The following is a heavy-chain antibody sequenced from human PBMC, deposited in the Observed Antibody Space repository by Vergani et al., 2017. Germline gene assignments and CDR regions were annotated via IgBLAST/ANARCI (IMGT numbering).Heavy chain of an antibody. CDR2: ISSSSSTI. CDR3: ARVGGNIVVVPAANYYYYYYMDV. J-gene: IGHJ6*03. Sequence: VQLVESGGGVVQPGRSLRLSCAASGFTFSSYAMHWVRQAPGKGLEWVSYISSSSSTIYYADSVKGRFTISRDNAKNSLYLQMNSLRAEDTAVYYCARVGGNIVVVPAANYYYYYYMDVWGKGTTVTVSS. CDR1: GFTFSSYA. D-gene: IGHD2-2*01. V-gene: IGHV3-48*01.